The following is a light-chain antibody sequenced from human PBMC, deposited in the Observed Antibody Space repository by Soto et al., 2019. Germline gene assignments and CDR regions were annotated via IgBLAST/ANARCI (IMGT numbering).Light chain of an antibody. CDR3: QQYNDWPLT. Sequence: IVLTQSPGTLSLSPGETATLSCRAGQSVSSYLAWYQQKPGQAPRLLIYGASSRATGVPARFSGSGSGTEFTLTISSLQSEDFAVYYCQQYNDWPLTFGGGTKVDIK. V-gene: IGKV3-15*01. CDR1: QSVSSY. J-gene: IGKJ4*01. CDR2: GAS.